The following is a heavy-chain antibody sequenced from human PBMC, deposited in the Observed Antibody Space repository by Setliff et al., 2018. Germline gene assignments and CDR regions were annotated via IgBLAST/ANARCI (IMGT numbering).Heavy chain of an antibody. J-gene: IGHJ4*03. V-gene: IGHV1-18*01. CDR1: DYILTSYG. CDR2: ISTYNGHT. Sequence: ASVKVSCKTSDYILTSYGLSWVRQAPGQGLDWMGWISTYNGHTNHAQKLQGRFTISRDNAKDTVYLQMNSLRADDAAVYYCARGLPGSGYSSGVLDFWGQGTMVTVSS. D-gene: IGHD3-9*01. CDR3: ARGLPGSGYSSGVLDF.